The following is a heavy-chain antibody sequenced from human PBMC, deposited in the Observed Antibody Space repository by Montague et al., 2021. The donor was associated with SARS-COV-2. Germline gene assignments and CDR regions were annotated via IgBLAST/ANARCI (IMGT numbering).Heavy chain of an antibody. V-gene: IGHV3-21*01. D-gene: IGHD3-10*01. CDR2: ISSSSSYI. CDR1: GFTFSSYS. Sequence: SLRLSCAASGFTFSSYSMNWVRQAPGKGLEWVLSISSSSSYIYYADSVKGRFTISRDNAKNSLYLQMNSLRAEDTAVYYCARDITMVRGVIYFDYWGQGTLVTVSS. J-gene: IGHJ4*02. CDR3: ARDITMVRGVIYFDY.